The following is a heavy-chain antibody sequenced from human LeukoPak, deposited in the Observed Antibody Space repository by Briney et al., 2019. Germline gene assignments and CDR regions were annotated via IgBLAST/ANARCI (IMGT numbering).Heavy chain of an antibody. CDR1: GGSISSGDYY. J-gene: IGHJ4*02. D-gene: IGHD3-10*01. CDR3: ARHSSGSYYNPGFDY. Sequence: SETLSLTCTVSGGSISSGDYYWSWIRQPPGKGLEWIGYIYYSGSTYYNPSLKSRVTISVDTSKNQFSLKLSSVTAADTAVYYCARHSSGSYYNPGFDYWGQGTLVTVSS. CDR2: IYYSGST. V-gene: IGHV4-30-4*01.